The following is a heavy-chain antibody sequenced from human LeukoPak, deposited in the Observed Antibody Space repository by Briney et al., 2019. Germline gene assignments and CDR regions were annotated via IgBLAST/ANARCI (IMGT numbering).Heavy chain of an antibody. J-gene: IGHJ4*02. Sequence: GGSLRLSCAASGFTVSSNYMSWVRQAPGKGLEWISGISGSGASTYYADSVTGRFTISRDNSRNTLYLQMNSLRGDGTAVYYCAKDVGKWESLHFFDYWGQGTLVTVSS. V-gene: IGHV3-23*01. CDR2: ISGSGAST. CDR3: AKDVGKWESLHFFDY. D-gene: IGHD1-26*01. CDR1: GFTVSSNY.